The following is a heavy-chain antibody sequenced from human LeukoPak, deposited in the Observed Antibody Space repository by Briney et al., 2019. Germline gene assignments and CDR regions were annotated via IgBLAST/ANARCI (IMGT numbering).Heavy chain of an antibody. D-gene: IGHD3-10*01. CDR2: IKQDGSEK. J-gene: IGHJ4*02. CDR3: AKDSSGRGYYGSGSIWAPREATFNYFDY. V-gene: IGHV3-7*03. CDR1: GFTFSSYW. Sequence: GGSLRLSCAASGFTFSSYWMSWVRQAPGKVLEWVANIKQDGSEKYYVDSVEGRFTISRDNAKNSLYLQMNSLRAEDTAVYYCAKDSSGRGYYGSGSIWAPREATFNYFDYWGQGTLVTVSS.